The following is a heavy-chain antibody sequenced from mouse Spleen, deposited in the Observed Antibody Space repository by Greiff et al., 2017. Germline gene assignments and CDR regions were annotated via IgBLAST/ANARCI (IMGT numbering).Heavy chain of an antibody. D-gene: IGHD1-1*01. J-gene: IGHJ3*01. Sequence: EVQVVESGGGLVKPGGSLKLSCAASGFTFSDYGMHWVRQAPEKGLEWVAYISSGSSTIYYADTVKGRFTISRDNAKNTLFLQMTSLRSEDTAMYYCARSLLRYSAWFACWGQGTLVTVSA. V-gene: IGHV5-17*01. CDR1: GFTFSDYG. CDR2: ISSGSSTI. CDR3: ARSLLRYSAWFAC.